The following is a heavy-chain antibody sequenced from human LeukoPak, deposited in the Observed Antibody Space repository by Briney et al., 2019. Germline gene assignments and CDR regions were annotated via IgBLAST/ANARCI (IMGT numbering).Heavy chain of an antibody. CDR1: GDSIISNIYW. J-gene: IGHJ3*01. D-gene: IGHD3/OR15-3a*01. V-gene: IGHV4-39*01. Sequence: SETLSLTCTVSGDSIISNIYWWDWVRLPPGKGLEWIGATFYTGRTLYSPSLKSRVTISVDTSKNQFSLDLSSATAADTAVYYCARRRHNFDFYDVWGQGTRVTVSS. CDR3: ARRRHNFDFYDV. CDR2: TFYTGRT.